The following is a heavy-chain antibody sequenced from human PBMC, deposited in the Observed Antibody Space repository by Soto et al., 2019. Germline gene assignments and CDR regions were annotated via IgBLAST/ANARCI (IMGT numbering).Heavy chain of an antibody. J-gene: IGHJ4*02. V-gene: IGHV1-46*01. CDR1: GYTFTSYY. CDR3: ARADLYDYVWGSYRSSHDPFDY. Sequence: QVQLVQSGAEVKKPGASVKVSCKASGYTFTSYYMHWVRQAPGQGLEWMGIINPSGGSTSYEQKFQGRVTMTRDTSTSTVYMELSSLRSEDTAVYYCARADLYDYVWGSYRSSHDPFDYWGQGTLVTVSS. CDR2: INPSGGST. D-gene: IGHD3-16*02.